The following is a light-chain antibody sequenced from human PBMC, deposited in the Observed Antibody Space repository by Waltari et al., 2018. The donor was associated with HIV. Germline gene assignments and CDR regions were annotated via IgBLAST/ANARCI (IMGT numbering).Light chain of an antibody. CDR1: QSVNNF. J-gene: IGKJ5*01. CDR2: DVS. V-gene: IGKV3-11*01. Sequence: EIVLTQSPATLSLAPGETATLSCRASQSVNNFLAWYQQKPGQAPRLLISDVSKRATGFPARFSGSGSGTDFTLTISRLEPEDFAVYYCQQRHSWPPITFGQGTRLEIK. CDR3: QQRHSWPPIT.